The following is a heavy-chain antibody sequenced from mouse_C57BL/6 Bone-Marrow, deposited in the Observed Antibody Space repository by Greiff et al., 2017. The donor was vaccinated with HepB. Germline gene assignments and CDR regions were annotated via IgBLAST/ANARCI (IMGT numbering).Heavy chain of an antibody. CDR2: ISGGGGNT. CDR1: GFTFSSYT. V-gene: IGHV5-9*01. J-gene: IGHJ4*01. Sequence: EVQLVESGGGLVKPGGSLKLSCAASGFTFSSYTMSWVRQTPEKRLEWVATISGGGGNTYYPDSVKGRFTISRDNAKNTLYLQMSSLRSEDTALYYCARQLITTVVAAKDYWGQGTSVTVSS. CDR3: ARQLITTVVAAKDY. D-gene: IGHD1-1*01.